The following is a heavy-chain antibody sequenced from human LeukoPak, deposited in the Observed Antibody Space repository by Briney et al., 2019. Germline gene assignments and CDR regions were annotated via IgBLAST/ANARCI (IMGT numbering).Heavy chain of an antibody. CDR1: GYTFTSYG. CDR2: ISAYNGNT. V-gene: IGHV1-18*01. Sequence: ASVKVSCKASGYTFTSYGISWVRQAPGQGLEWMGWISAYNGNTNYAQKLQGRVTMTTDTSTSTAYMELRSLRSGDPAVYYCARGYSSGWYPYYYSGMDVWGQGTTVTVSS. D-gene: IGHD6-19*01. J-gene: IGHJ6*02. CDR3: ARGYSSGWYPYYYSGMDV.